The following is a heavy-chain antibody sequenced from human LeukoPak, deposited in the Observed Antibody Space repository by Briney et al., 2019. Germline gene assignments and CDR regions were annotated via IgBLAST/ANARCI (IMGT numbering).Heavy chain of an antibody. CDR1: GFTFSNYA. D-gene: IGHD6-19*01. CDR3: ARDLGYSSGWPWRFDY. J-gene: IGHJ4*02. V-gene: IGHV3-23*01. CDR2: KRGSGGST. Sequence: GGSLRLSCAASGFTFSNYAMSWVRQAPGKGLEWVSGKRGSGGSTYYADSVKGRFTISRDNSKNTLYLQMNSLRAEDTAVYYCARDLGYSSGWPWRFDYWGQGTLVTVSS.